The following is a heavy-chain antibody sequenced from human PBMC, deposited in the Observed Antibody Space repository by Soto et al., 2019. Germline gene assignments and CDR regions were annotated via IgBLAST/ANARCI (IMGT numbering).Heavy chain of an antibody. J-gene: IGHJ4*02. CDR3: AKDSGGEISEFDY. Sequence: QVQLVESGGGVVQPGRSLRLSCAASGFTFSSYGMHWVRQAPGKGLEWVAVISYDGSNKYYADSVKGRFTISRDNSKNTLYLQMNSLRAEDTAVYYCAKDSGGEISEFDYWGQGTLVTVSS. V-gene: IGHV3-30*18. D-gene: IGHD3-10*01. CDR1: GFTFSSYG. CDR2: ISYDGSNK.